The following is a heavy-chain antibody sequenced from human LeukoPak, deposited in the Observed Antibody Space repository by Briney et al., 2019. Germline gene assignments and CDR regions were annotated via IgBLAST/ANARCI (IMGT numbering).Heavy chain of an antibody. Sequence: SETLSLTCTVSSGSISSGSYYWSWIRQPAGKGLEWIGRIYTSGSTNYNPSLKSRVTISLDTSKNQFSLKLSSVTAADTAVYYCARNSCPSGSCYENRGYFDYWGQGTLVTVSS. CDR1: SGSISSGSYY. CDR3: ARNSCPSGSCYENRGYFDY. V-gene: IGHV4-61*02. D-gene: IGHD2-15*01. J-gene: IGHJ4*02. CDR2: IYTSGST.